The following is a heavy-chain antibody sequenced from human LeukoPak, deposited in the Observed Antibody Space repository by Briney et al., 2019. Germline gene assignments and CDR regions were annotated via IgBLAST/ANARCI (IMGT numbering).Heavy chain of an antibody. V-gene: IGHV4-34*12. D-gene: IGHD2-2*02. CDR1: GGSFSGYY. Sequence: SETLSLTCAVYGGSFSGYYWSWIRQPPGKGLEWIGEIIHSGSTNYNPSLKSRVTISVDTSKNQFSLKLSSVTAADTAVYYCARLTCSSTSCYTFFDYWGQGTLVTVSS. J-gene: IGHJ4*02. CDR3: ARLTCSSTSCYTFFDY. CDR2: IIHSGST.